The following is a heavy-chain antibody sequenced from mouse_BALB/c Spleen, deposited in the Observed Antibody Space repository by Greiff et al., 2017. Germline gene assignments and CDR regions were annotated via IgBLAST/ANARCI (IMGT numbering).Heavy chain of an antibody. D-gene: IGHD1-1*01. CDR3: APGILRDPWAMDY. CDR1: GYTFTDYA. CDR2: ISTYYGDA. Sequence: QVQLQQSGAELVRPGVSVKISCKGSGYTFTDYAMHWVKQSHAKSLEWIGVISTYYGDASYNQKFKGKATMTVDKSSSTAYMELARLTSEDSAIYYCAPGILRDPWAMDYWGQGTSVTVSS. V-gene: IGHV1S137*01. J-gene: IGHJ4*01.